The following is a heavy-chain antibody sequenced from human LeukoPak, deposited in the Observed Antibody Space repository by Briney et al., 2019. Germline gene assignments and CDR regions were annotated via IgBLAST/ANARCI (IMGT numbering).Heavy chain of an antibody. D-gene: IGHD3-16*01. CDR1: GFNFDDYA. CDR3: ARGGFYYYMDV. J-gene: IGHJ6*03. V-gene: IGHV3-9*01. Sequence: GGSLRLSCAASGFNFDDYAMHWVRRAPGKGLEWVSGISWNSASIDYADSVKGRFTTSRDNAKKFLYLQMNSLRAEDTALYYCARGGFYYYMDVWGKGTTVTVSS. CDR2: ISWNSASI.